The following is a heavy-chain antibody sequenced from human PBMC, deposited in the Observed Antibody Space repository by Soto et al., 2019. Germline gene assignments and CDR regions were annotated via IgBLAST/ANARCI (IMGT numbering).Heavy chain of an antibody. J-gene: IGHJ4*02. V-gene: IGHV3-30*18. CDR2: ISYDGSNK. CDR1: GFTFSSYG. Sequence: QVQLVESGGGVVQPGRSLRLSCAASGFTFSSYGMHWVRQAPGKGLEWVAVISYDGSNKYYADSVKGRFTITRDNSKNTLYLQMNSLRAEDTAVYYCANWDCGCDCYGYWGQGTLGTVSS. D-gene: IGHD2-21*01. CDR3: ANWDCGCDCYGY.